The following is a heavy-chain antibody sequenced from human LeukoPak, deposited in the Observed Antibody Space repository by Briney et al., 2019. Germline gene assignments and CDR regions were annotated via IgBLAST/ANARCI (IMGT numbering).Heavy chain of an antibody. CDR1: SGSISSTNW. CDR3: ARGTFGDCFDY. Sequence: SETLSLTCAVSSGSISSTNWWTWVRQPPGKGLEWIGEIYHGGSTNYNPSLRSRVTISLDKSKNQFSVKLNSVTATDTAVYYCARGTFGDCFDYWGQGTLVTVSS. D-gene: IGHD3-16*01. CDR2: IYHGGST. J-gene: IGHJ4*02. V-gene: IGHV4-4*02.